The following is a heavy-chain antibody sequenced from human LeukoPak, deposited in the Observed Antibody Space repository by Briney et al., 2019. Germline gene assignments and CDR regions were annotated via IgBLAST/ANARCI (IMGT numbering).Heavy chain of an antibody. Sequence: GGSLRLSCAASGFTFSNYWMTWVRQAPGKGLEWVANINQDGSEKYYMDSVKGRFTISRDNAKNSLYLQMNSLRAEDTAVYYCARGELLLPLVDWGQGTLVTISS. J-gene: IGHJ4*02. V-gene: IGHV3-7*01. D-gene: IGHD1-26*01. CDR2: INQDGSEK. CDR1: GFTFSNYW. CDR3: ARGELLLPLVD.